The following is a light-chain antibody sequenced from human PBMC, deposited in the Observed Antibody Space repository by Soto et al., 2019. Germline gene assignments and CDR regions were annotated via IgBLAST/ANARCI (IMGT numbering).Light chain of an antibody. CDR1: QSISSH. CDR2: EAS. CDR3: QQRYSMPLT. Sequence: DIQMTQSPSSLSASVGDRVTITCRASQSISSHLNWYQQKPGKAPQLLIYEASSLQGGFPSRFSGSGSGTDFTLTISRLQADDFAIYYCQQRYSMPLTFGPGTRVDIK. V-gene: IGKV1-39*01. J-gene: IGKJ3*01.